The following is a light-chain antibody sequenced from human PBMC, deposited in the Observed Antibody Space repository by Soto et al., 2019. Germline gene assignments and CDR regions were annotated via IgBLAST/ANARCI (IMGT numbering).Light chain of an antibody. CDR2: DAS. J-gene: IGKJ5*01. CDR3: QQRSNWPRT. CDR1: QSVSSY. V-gene: IGKV3-11*01. Sequence: EIVLTQSPSTVSLSPEERATLSCRASQSVSSYLAWYQQRPGQAPRLLIYDASNRATGVPARFSGSGSGTDFTLTISSLEPEDFAVYYCQQRSNWPRTFGQGTRREI.